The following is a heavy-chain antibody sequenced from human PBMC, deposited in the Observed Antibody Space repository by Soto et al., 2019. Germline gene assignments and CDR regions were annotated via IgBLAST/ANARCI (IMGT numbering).Heavy chain of an antibody. CDR3: ARVYCSSTSCLRYYYYMDV. D-gene: IGHD2-2*01. CDR2: ISSSSSYI. Sequence: GGSLRLSCAASGFTFSSYSMNWVRQAPGKGLEWVSSISSSSSYIYYADSVKGRFTISRDNAKNSLYLQMNSLRAEDTAVYYCARVYCSSTSCLRYYYYMDVWGKGTTVTVSS. CDR1: GFTFSSYS. J-gene: IGHJ6*03. V-gene: IGHV3-21*01.